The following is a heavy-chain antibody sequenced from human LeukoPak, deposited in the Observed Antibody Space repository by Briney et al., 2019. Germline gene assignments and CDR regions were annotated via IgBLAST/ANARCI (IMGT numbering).Heavy chain of an antibody. CDR2: IYYSGST. CDR3: ARVKYDYDASGYRAEYFQH. V-gene: IGHV4-39*07. CDR1: SGSISSSSYY. Sequence: SETLSLTCTVSSGSISSSSYYWGCIRQPPGKGLEWIGSIYYSGSTYYNPSLKSRVTISVDTSKNQFSLKLSSVTAADTAVYYCARVKYDYDASGYRAEYFQHWGQGTLVTVSS. J-gene: IGHJ1*01. D-gene: IGHD3-22*01.